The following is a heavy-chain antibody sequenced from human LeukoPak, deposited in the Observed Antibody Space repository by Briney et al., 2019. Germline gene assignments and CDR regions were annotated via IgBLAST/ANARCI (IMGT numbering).Heavy chain of an antibody. D-gene: IGHD3-10*01. V-gene: IGHV4-31*03. J-gene: IGHJ4*02. CDR3: ARGGNRFGGFYFDY. Sequence: SETLSLTCTVSADSLSSGGHYWAWIRQLPGKGLESIGFIHHSGSSRHNPSLKDRVAISVDASRKQFALRLSSVTAADTAIYYCARGGNRFGGFYFDYWGQGIQVIVSS. CDR1: ADSLSSGGHY. CDR2: IHHSGSS.